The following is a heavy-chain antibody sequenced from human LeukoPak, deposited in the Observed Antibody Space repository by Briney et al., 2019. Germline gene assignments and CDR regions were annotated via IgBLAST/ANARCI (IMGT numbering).Heavy chain of an antibody. CDR1: GGSISSGSYY. CDR2: IYTSGST. CDR3: ARGGLLWFGESYFDY. J-gene: IGHJ4*02. Sequence: SETLSLTCTVSGGSISSGSYYWSWIRQPAGKGPEWIGRIYTSGSTNYNPSLKSRVTISVDTSKNQFSLKLSSVTAADTAVYYCARGGLLWFGESYFDYWGQGTLVTVSS. V-gene: IGHV4-61*02. D-gene: IGHD3-10*01.